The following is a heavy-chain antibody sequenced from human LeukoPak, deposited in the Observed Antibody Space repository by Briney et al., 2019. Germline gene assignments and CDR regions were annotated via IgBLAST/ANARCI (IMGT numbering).Heavy chain of an antibody. Sequence: PGRSLRLSCAASGFTFTTYGFHWVRQAPGKGLEWVALMTYDGSKQYYADSVQGRFTISRDNSKRTVDLQMNSLRADDTAMYYCVRDASLGAFDIWGQGTTVTVSS. J-gene: IGHJ3*02. V-gene: IGHV3-30*12. D-gene: IGHD3-16*01. CDR2: MTYDGSKQ. CDR1: GFTFTTYG. CDR3: VRDASLGAFDI.